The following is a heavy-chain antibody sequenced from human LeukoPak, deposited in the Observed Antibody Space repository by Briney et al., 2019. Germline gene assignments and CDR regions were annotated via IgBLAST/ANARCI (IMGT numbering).Heavy chain of an antibody. D-gene: IGHD3-10*01. Sequence: PGGSLRLSCAASGFTFSSYSMNWVRQAPGKGLEWVSSISSSSSYIYYADSVEGRFTISRDNAKNSLYLQMNSLRAEDTAVYYCARQAYGSGSYCVDYWGQGTLVTVSS. J-gene: IGHJ4*02. V-gene: IGHV3-21*01. CDR3: ARQAYGSGSYCVDY. CDR2: ISSSSSYI. CDR1: GFTFSSYS.